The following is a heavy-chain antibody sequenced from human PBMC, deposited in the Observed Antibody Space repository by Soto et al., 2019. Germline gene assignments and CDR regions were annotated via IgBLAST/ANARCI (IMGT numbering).Heavy chain of an antibody. V-gene: IGHV3-23*01. CDR3: ARWSSYGDL. CDR1: GFTFTDYS. CDR2: MSIGYEKT. Sequence: EVQVFLSGGGLIQPGGSLRLSCAAAGFTFTDYSMALVRQTPERGLEWFAGMSIGYEKTFYADSVRGRFIVSRDSSKNTVDLQMNSLRFEETAIYDCARWSSYGDLWGQGTLVTVSS. D-gene: IGHD4-17*01. J-gene: IGHJ4*02.